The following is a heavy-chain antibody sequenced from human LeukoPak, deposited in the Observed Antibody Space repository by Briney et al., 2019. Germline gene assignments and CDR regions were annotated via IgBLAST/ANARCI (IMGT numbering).Heavy chain of an antibody. CDR3: ARDHTSSSSGTGVY. J-gene: IGHJ4*02. D-gene: IGHD6-6*01. CDR1: GFTFSTYG. Sequence: PGRSLRLSCAASGFTFSTYGMHLVRQAPGRGLEWVALIWYDGSNKYYADSVKGRFTISRDNSKNTLYLQMDSLRAEDTALYYCARDHTSSSSGTGVYWGQGTLVTVSS. V-gene: IGHV3-33*01. CDR2: IWYDGSNK.